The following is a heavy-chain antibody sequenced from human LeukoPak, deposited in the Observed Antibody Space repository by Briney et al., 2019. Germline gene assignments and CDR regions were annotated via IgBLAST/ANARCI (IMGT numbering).Heavy chain of an antibody. J-gene: IGHJ4*02. CDR3: ARGSSGYGREDY. CDR1: GSTFSSYA. Sequence: SVKVSCKASGSTFSSYAISWVRQAPGQGLEWMGGIVPIFGTANYAQKFQGRVTITADESTSTAYMELSSLRSEDTAVYYCARGSSGYGREDYWGQGTLVTVSS. D-gene: IGHD5-12*01. CDR2: IVPIFGTA. V-gene: IGHV1-69*13.